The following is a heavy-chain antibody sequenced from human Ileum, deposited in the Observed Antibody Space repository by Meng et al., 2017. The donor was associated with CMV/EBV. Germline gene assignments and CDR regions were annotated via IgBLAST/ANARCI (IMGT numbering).Heavy chain of an antibody. V-gene: IGHV3-30*02. D-gene: IGHD3-16*01. CDR2: IRFDGSNE. Sequence: GGSLRLSCAASGFTFSSYAMSWVRQFPGQGLEWVAFIRFDGSNENYADSVRGRFIISRDNSKNTLSLQMNILRPEDTAVYFCATDRAQSGGYYFDFWGQGTLVTVSS. CDR3: ATDRAQSGGYYFDF. J-gene: IGHJ4*02. CDR1: GFTFSSYA.